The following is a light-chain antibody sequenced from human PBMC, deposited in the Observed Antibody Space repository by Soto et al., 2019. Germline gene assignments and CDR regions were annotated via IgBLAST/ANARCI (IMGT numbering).Light chain of an antibody. J-gene: IGKJ1*01. CDR2: DAS. V-gene: IGKV3-20*01. Sequence: EIVLIQSPGTLSLSPGERATLSCRASQSVSSSYLAWYQQKPGQAPRLLIYDASSRATGIPDRFSGSGSGTDFTLTISRLEPEDFAVYYCQQYGSSPRTFGQGTKVEIK. CDR3: QQYGSSPRT. CDR1: QSVSSSY.